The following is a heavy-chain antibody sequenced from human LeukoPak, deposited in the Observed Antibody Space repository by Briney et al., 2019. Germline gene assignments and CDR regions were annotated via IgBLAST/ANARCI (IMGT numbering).Heavy chain of an antibody. D-gene: IGHD1-26*01. Sequence: SETLSLTCTVSGGSISSSSYYWSWIRQPPGKGLEWIGEINHSGSTNYNPSLKSRVTISVDTSKNQFSLKLSSVTAADTAVYYCARLSGSYYIPSFDYWGQGTLVTVSS. CDR3: ARLSGSYYIPSFDY. J-gene: IGHJ4*02. CDR1: GGSISSSSYY. CDR2: INHSGST. V-gene: IGHV4-39*07.